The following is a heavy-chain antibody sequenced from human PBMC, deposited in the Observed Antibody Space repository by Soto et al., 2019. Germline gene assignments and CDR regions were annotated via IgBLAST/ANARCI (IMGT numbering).Heavy chain of an antibody. J-gene: IGHJ3*02. V-gene: IGHV4-39*01. CDR1: GDSISSFSDY. D-gene: IGHD2-2*01. CDR3: ARPAPYCSSSSCYWYDAFDI. CDR2: IESSGPT. Sequence: SETLSLTCLVSGDSISSFSDYWAWIRQPPGKGLEWIASIESSGPTFYNPSLKSRVSISLDTSKNEFSLKVNSVTAADTAVYYCARPAPYCSSSSCYWYDAFDIWAQGTMVT.